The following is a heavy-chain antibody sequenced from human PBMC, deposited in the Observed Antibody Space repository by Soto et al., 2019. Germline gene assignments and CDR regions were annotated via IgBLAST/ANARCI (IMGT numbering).Heavy chain of an antibody. V-gene: IGHV1-45*02. D-gene: IGHD1-26*01. Sequence: QMQLVQSGAEVKKTGSSVTVSCKALGNTFTYRYLHCVRQAPGQALEWMGWITPFSGDVHYAQKFQERVPITRDRSINTAYMQMSSLRSEDTDMYFCAGGGAGSGPFTWELPDHWGQGTLVTVSS. J-gene: IGHJ4*02. CDR2: ITPFSGDV. CDR1: GNTFTYRY. CDR3: AGGGAGSGPFTWELPDH.